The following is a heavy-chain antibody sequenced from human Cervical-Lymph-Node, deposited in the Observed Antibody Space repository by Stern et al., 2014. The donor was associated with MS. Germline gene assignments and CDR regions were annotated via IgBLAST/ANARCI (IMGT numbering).Heavy chain of an antibody. J-gene: IGHJ3*02. CDR2: VGVGSGNT. V-gene: IGHV1-58*01. CDR1: GFTFTSSA. D-gene: IGHD3-22*01. CDR3: SAEPMYYSDSVGAFDI. Sequence: QLVESGPEVKKPGTSVKVSCKASGFTFTSSAVQWVRQARGQRLVWIGWVGVGSGNTNYAHNFQERVTITRYMSTSTAYMELSSLRSEDTSVYYFSAEPMYYSDSVGAFDIWGQGTMVTVSS.